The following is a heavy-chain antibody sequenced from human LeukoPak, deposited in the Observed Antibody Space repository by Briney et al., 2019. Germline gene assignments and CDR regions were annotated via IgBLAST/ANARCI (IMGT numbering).Heavy chain of an antibody. J-gene: IGHJ4*02. D-gene: IGHD3-16*01. Sequence: PSETLSLTCAVYGGSFSGYYWSWIRQPPGKGLEWIGEINHSGSTNYNPSLKSRVTISVDTSKNQFSLKLSSVTAADTAVYYCARRLSWGSYEDYWGQGTLVTVSS. CDR1: GGSFSGYY. V-gene: IGHV4-34*01. CDR3: ARRLSWGSYEDY. CDR2: INHSGST.